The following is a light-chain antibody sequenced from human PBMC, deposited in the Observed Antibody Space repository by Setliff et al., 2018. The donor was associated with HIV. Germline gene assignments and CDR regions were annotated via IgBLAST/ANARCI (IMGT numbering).Light chain of an antibody. J-gene: IGLJ1*01. V-gene: IGLV1-40*01. Sequence: QSVLTQPPSVSGAPGQRVIISCTGSSSNIGAGYDVHWYQQLPGTAPKLLIYANTNRPSGVPDRFSGSKSDTPASLAITGLQAEDETDYYCQSYDSSLSGDVFGTGTKVTVL. CDR2: ANT. CDR3: QSYDSSLSGDV. CDR1: SSNIGAGYD.